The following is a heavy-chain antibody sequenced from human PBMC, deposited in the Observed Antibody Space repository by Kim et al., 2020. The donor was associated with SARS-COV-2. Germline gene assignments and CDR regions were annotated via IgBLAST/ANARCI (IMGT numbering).Heavy chain of an antibody. Sequence: SETLSLTCAVYGGSFSGYYWSWIRQPPGKGLEWIGEINHSGSTNYNPSLKSRVTISVDTSKNQFSLKLSSVTAADTAVYYCARGPPASGAFDIWGQGTMVTVSS. CDR3: ARGPPASGAFDI. CDR1: GGSFSGYY. V-gene: IGHV4-34*01. J-gene: IGHJ3*02. CDR2: INHSGST. D-gene: IGHD2-2*01.